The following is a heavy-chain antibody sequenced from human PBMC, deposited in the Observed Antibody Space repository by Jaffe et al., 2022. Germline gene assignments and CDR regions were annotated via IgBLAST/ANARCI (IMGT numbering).Heavy chain of an antibody. V-gene: IGHV3-30*02. CDR1: GFTFSSYG. J-gene: IGHJ6*03. CDR3: AKRSSIAVDVTPYYYYMDV. D-gene: IGHD6-19*01. CDR2: IRYDGSNK. Sequence: QVQLVESGGGVVQPGGSLRLSCAASGFTFSSYGMHWVRQAPGKGLEWVAFIRYDGSNKYYADSVKGRFTISRDNSKNTLYLQMNSLRAEDTAVYYCAKRSSIAVDVTPYYYYMDVWGKGTTVTVSS.